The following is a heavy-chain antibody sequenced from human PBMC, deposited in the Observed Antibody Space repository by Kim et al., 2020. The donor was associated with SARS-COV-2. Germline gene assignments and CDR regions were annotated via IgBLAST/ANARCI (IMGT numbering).Heavy chain of an antibody. Sequence: YNPSLKRRVTMSVDTSKNQFSLKLSSVTAADTAVYYCARDFFTAMSWFDPWGQGTLVTVSS. V-gene: IGHV4-4*07. CDR3: ARDFFTAMSWFDP. J-gene: IGHJ5*02. D-gene: IGHD5-18*01.